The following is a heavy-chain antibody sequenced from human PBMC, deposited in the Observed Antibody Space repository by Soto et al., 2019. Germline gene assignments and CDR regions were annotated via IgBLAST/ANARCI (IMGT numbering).Heavy chain of an antibody. CDR1: GLTFSNAW. Sequence: GGCLRLSCAASGLTFSNAWMSRVRQAPGKGLEWVGRIKSKTDGGTTDYAAPVKGRFTISRDNAKNSLYLQMNSLRAEDTAVYYCARVHQSFGVVIGVDYWGQGTLVTVSS. D-gene: IGHD3-3*01. J-gene: IGHJ4*02. CDR3: ARVHQSFGVVIGVDY. V-gene: IGHV3-15*01. CDR2: IKSKTDGGTT.